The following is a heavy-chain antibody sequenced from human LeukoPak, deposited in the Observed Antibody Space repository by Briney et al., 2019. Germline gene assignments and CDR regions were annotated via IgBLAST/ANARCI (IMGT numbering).Heavy chain of an antibody. D-gene: IGHD3-9*01. CDR2: INPNSGGT. CDR3: ARASLRYFDWPIFKSSAFDI. V-gene: IGHV1-2*02. J-gene: IGHJ3*02. Sequence: ASVKVSCKASGYTFTGYYMHWVRQAPGQGLEWMGWINPNSGGTNYAQKFQGRVTMTRDTSISTAYMELSRLRSDDTAVYYCARASLRYFDWPIFKSSAFDIWGQGTMVTVSS. CDR1: GYTFTGYY.